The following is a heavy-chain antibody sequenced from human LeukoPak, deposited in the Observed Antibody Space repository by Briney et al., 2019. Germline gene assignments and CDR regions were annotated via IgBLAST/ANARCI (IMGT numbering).Heavy chain of an antibody. V-gene: IGHV3-20*04. CDR3: ARWGGLRYFDWLLWRWGLSVYMDV. J-gene: IGHJ6*03. CDR1: GFTFDDYG. D-gene: IGHD3-9*01. CDR2: INWNGGST. Sequence: GGSLRLSCAASGFTFDDYGMSWVRQAPGKGLEWVSGINWNGGSTGYADSVKGRFTISRDNAKNSLYLQMNSLRAEDTALYYCARWGGLRYFDWLLWRWGLSVYMDVWGKGTTVTVSS.